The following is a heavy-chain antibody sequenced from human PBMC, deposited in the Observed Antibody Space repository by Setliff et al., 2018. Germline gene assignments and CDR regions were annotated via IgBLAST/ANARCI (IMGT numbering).Heavy chain of an antibody. V-gene: IGHV3-23*01. CDR1: GFTFTDYA. D-gene: IGHD1-26*01. CDR3: AKVQESIVGALEY. CDR2: IYSGDST. Sequence: GGSLRLSCAASGFTFTDYAMTWVRQAPGKGLEWVSTIYSGDSTFYADSVKGRFTISRDNSKNTLSLQMNGLRAEDTAVYYCAKVQESIVGALEYWGQGALVTVSS. J-gene: IGHJ4*02.